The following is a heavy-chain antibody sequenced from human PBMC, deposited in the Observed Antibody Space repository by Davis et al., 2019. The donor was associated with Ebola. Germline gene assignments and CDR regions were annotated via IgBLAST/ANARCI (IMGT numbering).Heavy chain of an antibody. CDR1: GVTLSSCA. D-gene: IGHD3-16*01. CDR2: IGSDTAT. J-gene: IGHJ4*02. CDR3: AKQFWDYIGGSYIDS. Sequence: GESLKISCAASGVTLSSCAMSWVRQSPGEGLEWVSGIGSDTATHYADSVRGRFTISRDDSKNTLFLQMDSLRAEDTAVYYCAKQFWDYIGGSYIDSWGQGTQVTVSS. V-gene: IGHV3-23*01.